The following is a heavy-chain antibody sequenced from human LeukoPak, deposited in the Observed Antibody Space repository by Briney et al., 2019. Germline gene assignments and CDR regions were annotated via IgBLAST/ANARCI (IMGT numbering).Heavy chain of an antibody. J-gene: IGHJ4*02. V-gene: IGHV1-58*01. CDR3: ATDDVTTGTKTALGY. CDR1: GFTFTSSA. CDR2: IVVGSGNT. Sequence: SVTVSCTASGFTFTSSAVQWVRQARGQGLEWIGWIVVGSGNTNYAQKFQERVTINRDMSTSTAYMELSSLRSEDTAVYYCATDDVTTGTKTALGYWGQGTLVTVSS. D-gene: IGHD1-1*01.